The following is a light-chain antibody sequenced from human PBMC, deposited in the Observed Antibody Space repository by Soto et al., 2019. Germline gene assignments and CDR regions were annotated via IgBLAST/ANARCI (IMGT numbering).Light chain of an antibody. CDR1: QDIRSW. CDR3: HQSDTFPAT. Sequence: DIQMTQSPSSASASVGHRITITCRASQDIRSWLAWYQQRPEKAPKLLISAASSLQSAVPSRFSGSGSGTYFTLTISSLQPEDFATYYCHQSDTFPATFGGGTKVEIK. V-gene: IGKV1D-12*01. CDR2: AAS. J-gene: IGKJ4*01.